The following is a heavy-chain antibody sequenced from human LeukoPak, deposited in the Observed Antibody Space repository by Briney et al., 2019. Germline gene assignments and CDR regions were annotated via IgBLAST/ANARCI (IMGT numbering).Heavy chain of an antibody. Sequence: PSETLSLTCTVSGGSINSALYYWAWIRQTPEQQLEWIGSVSHDGITKYSPSLGGRVSLSADTSKNQFSLKLSPVTAADTAVYYCAATVVPAASYYFDYWGQGTLVTVSS. CDR1: GGSINSALYY. D-gene: IGHD2-2*01. CDR3: AATVVPAASYYFDY. CDR2: VSHDGIT. J-gene: IGHJ4*02. V-gene: IGHV4-39*01.